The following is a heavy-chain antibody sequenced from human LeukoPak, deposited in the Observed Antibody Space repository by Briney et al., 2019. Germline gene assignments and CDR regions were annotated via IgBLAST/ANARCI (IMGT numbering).Heavy chain of an antibody. CDR3: ARDRGGYSAFDM. V-gene: IGHV3-74*01. CDR2: ITSDGSTT. J-gene: IGHJ3*02. Sequence: PGGSLRLSCAASGFTFSNCWMHWVRQAPGKGLVWVSRITSDGSTTSYADSVKGRFTISRDNAKNTLYLQVNSLRPEDTAVYYCARDRGGYSAFDMWGQGTMVTVSS. CDR1: GFTFSNCW. D-gene: IGHD3-22*01.